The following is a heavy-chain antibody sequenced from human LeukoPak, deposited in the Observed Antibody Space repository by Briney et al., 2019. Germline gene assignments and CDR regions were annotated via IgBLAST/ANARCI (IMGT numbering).Heavy chain of an antibody. CDR2: IYYSVST. CDR1: GGSISGSTYY. J-gene: IGHJ5*02. Sequence: PSETLSLTCTVSGGSISGSTYYWGWIRQPPGKGLEWIGSIYYSVSTYYNPSLKSRVTISVDTSKNQFSLKLSSVTAADTAMYFCARHYCSGGSCYGDTWFDPWGLGTLVTVSS. V-gene: IGHV4-39*01. CDR3: ARHYCSGGSCYGDTWFDP. D-gene: IGHD2-15*01.